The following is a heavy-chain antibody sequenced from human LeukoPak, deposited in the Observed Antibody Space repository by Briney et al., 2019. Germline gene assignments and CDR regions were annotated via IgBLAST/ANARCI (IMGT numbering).Heavy chain of an antibody. J-gene: IGHJ4*02. CDR3: AHTYYYGSGSYYNNFDY. CDR2: IIPILGIA. V-gene: IGHV1-69*04. D-gene: IGHD3-10*01. Sequence: SVKVSCKASGGTFSSYAISWVRQPPGQGLEWMGRIIPILGIANYAQKFQGRVTITADKSTSTAYMELSSLRSEDTAVYYCAHTYYYGSGSYYNNFDYWGQGTLVTVSS. CDR1: GGTFSSYA.